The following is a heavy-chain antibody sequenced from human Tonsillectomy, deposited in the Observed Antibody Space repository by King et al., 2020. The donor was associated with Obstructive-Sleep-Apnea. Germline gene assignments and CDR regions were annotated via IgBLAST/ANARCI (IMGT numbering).Heavy chain of an antibody. CDR2: INSGGIT. CDR1: GFSVSGNY. J-gene: IGHJ4*02. CDR3: AAMTTVTPFDY. V-gene: IGHV3-53*04. Sequence: VQLVESGGGLAQPGGSLRLSCAVSGFSVSGNYMSWVRQAPGKGLEWVSVINSGGITYYPDSVKGRFTISRHSSKNTLYLQMNSLRPQDTAVYYCAAMTTVTPFDYWGQGTLVTVSS. D-gene: IGHD4-17*01.